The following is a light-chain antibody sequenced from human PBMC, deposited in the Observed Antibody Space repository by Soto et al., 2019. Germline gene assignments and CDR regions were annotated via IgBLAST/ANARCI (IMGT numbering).Light chain of an antibody. CDR3: SSHAGSSVV. V-gene: IGLV2-11*01. CDR2: DVT. CDR1: SSDVGGYNY. Sequence: QSVLTQPRSVSGSPGQSVTISCTGTSSDVGGYNYVSWYQQHPGKAPKLMIYDVTTRPSGVPDRFSDSKSGNTASLTISGLQAEDEADYYCSSHAGSSVVFGTGTKVTVL. J-gene: IGLJ1*01.